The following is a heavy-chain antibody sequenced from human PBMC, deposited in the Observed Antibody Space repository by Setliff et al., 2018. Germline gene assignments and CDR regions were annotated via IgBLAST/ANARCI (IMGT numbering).Heavy chain of an antibody. CDR3: TRDQDYYGMDV. V-gene: IGHV3-7*01. CDR2: INPDGTEK. CDR1: GFSFSDKW. Sequence: GGSLRLSCAVSGFSFSDKWMTWVRQTPGKGLQWVANINPDGTEKRYVDSVKGRFTISRDNAENLLFLQMNSLRAEDTAVYHCTRDQDYYGMDVWGQGTTVTVSS. J-gene: IGHJ6*02.